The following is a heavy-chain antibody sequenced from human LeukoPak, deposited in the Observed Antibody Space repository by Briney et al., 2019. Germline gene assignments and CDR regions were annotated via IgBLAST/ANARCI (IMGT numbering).Heavy chain of an antibody. CDR3: ARGGPWFDP. CDR1: GYTFTSYF. Sequence: ASVKGSCKASGYTFTSYFIHWVRQAPGQGLEWMGIINPSGGSTSYAQKFQGRVTMTSDTSTSTVYMDLSSLRSEDTAIYYCARGGPWFDPWGQGTLVTVSS. V-gene: IGHV1-46*01. J-gene: IGHJ5*02. CDR2: INPSGGST.